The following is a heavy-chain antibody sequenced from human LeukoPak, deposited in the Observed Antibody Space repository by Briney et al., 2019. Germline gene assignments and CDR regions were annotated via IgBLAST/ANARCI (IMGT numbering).Heavy chain of an antibody. CDR2: ISYDGSNK. J-gene: IGHJ4*02. V-gene: IGHV3-30-3*01. CDR1: GFTFSGYP. CDR3: ARDSYDSSGFYPISDY. Sequence: PGGSLRLSCAASGFTFSGYPIHWVRQAPGKGLEWVAVISYDGSNKYYADSVKGRFTISRDTSKNTLYLQMNSLRAEDTAVYYCARDSYDSSGFYPISDYWGQGTLVTVSS. D-gene: IGHD3-22*01.